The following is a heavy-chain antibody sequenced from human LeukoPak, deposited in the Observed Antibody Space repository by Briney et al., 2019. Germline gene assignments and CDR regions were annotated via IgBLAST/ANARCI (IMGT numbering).Heavy chain of an antibody. CDR1: GYTFTNYD. V-gene: IGHV1-8*01. CDR2: MNPNSGNT. D-gene: IGHD4-17*01. CDR3: ALVTYGDTYNWFDP. Sequence: ASVKVSCRASGYTFTNYDINWVRQATGQGLEWMGWMNPNSGNTGYAQKFQGRVTMTKDYMELRSLRSEDTAVYYCALVTYGDTYNWFDPWGQGTLVTVSS. J-gene: IGHJ5*02.